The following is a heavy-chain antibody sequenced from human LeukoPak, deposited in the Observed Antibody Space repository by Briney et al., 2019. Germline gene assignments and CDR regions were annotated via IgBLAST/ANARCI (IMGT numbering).Heavy chain of an antibody. CDR3: AKQMALDYFDY. Sequence: GGSLRLSCAASGFTFSNFGMHWVRQAPGKGLEWVAVISYDGKNEYYTDSVKGRFTISRDNAKNTLYLQMNSLRAEDTAVYYCAKQMALDYFDYWGQGTLVTVSS. V-gene: IGHV3-30*18. CDR2: ISYDGKNE. CDR1: GFTFSNFG. D-gene: IGHD5-24*01. J-gene: IGHJ4*02.